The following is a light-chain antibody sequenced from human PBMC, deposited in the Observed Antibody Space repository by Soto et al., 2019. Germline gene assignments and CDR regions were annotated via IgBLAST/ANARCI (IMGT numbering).Light chain of an antibody. CDR1: QGISNY. Sequence: DIQMTQSPSSLSASAGDRVAIACRASQGISNYLAWYQQNPGKVPNLLIYGASTLQSGVPSRFSGSGSGTDFTLTISSLQPEDVATYFCQKYDSAPFTFGPGTKVDIK. V-gene: IGKV1-27*01. CDR2: GAS. J-gene: IGKJ3*01. CDR3: QKYDSAPFT.